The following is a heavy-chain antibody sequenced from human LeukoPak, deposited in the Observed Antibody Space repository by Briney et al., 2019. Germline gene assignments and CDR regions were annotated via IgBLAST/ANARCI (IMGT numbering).Heavy chain of an antibody. V-gene: IGHV1-46*01. D-gene: IGHD1-26*01. CDR3: ARDNSVGDNAWWFDP. CDR1: GYTFTSCY. J-gene: IGHJ5*02. Sequence: ASVNVSCKASGYTFTSCYMHWVRQAPGRGLEGMGLINPTGGSTGYAEKFQGRVTMTRDMSTSTDYMELSSLRSEDTAIYYCARDNSVGDNAWWFDPWGQGTLVTVSS. CDR2: INPTGGST.